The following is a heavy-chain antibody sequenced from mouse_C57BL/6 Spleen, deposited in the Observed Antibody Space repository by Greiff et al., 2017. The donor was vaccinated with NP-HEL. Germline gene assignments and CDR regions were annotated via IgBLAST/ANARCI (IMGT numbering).Heavy chain of an antibody. D-gene: IGHD1-1*01. CDR2: INPYNGGT. CDR1: GYTFTDYY. CDR3: ARFITTVVEGSLHYAMDY. J-gene: IGHJ4*01. V-gene: IGHV1-19*01. Sequence: EVQLQQSGPVLVKPGASVKMSCKASGYTFTDYYMNWVKQSHGKSLEWIGVINPYNGGTSYNQKFKGKATLTVDKSSSTAYMELNSLTSEDSAVYYCARFITTVVEGSLHYAMDYWGQGTSVTVSS.